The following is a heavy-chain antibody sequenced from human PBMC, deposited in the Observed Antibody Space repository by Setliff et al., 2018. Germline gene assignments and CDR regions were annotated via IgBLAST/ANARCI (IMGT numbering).Heavy chain of an antibody. CDR2: IYHSGQT. Sequence: PSETLSLTCAVSGHSMSSGYYWGWFRQPPGKGLEWIGSIYHSGQTFYNPSLKSRATLSVDTSKNQFSLRLTSVPAADTAVYYCARGGLAAAATHWGQGTLVTVSS. D-gene: IGHD6-13*01. CDR1: GHSMSSGYY. J-gene: IGHJ4*02. V-gene: IGHV4-38-2*01. CDR3: ARGGLAAAATH.